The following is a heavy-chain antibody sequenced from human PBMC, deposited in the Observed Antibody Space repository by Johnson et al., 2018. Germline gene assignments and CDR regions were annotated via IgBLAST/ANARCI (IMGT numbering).Heavy chain of an antibody. D-gene: IGHD6-19*01. V-gene: IGHV3-23*04. CDR1: GFTFSSYA. Sequence: VQLVESGGGLVQPGGSLRLSCAASGFTFSSYAMSWVRQAPGKGLEWVSAISGSGGSTYYADSVKGRFTISRDNSKNTLYLQMNSLRAGDTAVYYCAKEAVAGTNYYYYYYMDVWGKGTTVTVSS. CDR3: AKEAVAGTNYYYYYYMDV. CDR2: ISGSGGST. J-gene: IGHJ6*03.